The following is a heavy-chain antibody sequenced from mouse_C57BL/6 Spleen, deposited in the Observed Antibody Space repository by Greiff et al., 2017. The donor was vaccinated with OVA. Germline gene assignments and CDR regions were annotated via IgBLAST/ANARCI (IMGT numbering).Heavy chain of an antibody. J-gene: IGHJ3*01. CDR1: GYTFTDYY. D-gene: IGHD2-4*01. Sequence: QVQLKESGAELVRPGASVKLSCKASGYTFTDYYINWVKQRPGQGLEWIARIYPGSGNTYYNEKFKGKATLTAEKSSSTAYMQLSSLTSEDSAVYFCARVLYYDYDWFAYWGQGTLVTVSA. V-gene: IGHV1-76*01. CDR3: ARVLYYDYDWFAY. CDR2: IYPGSGNT.